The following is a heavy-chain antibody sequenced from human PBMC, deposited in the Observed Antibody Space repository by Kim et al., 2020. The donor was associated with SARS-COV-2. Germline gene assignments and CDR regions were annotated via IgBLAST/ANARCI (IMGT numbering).Heavy chain of an antibody. Sequence: GGSLRRSCEASGFTFSNYWMSWVRQAPGKGLEWVANIKQDGGEKHYVASVKGRFTISRDDAKNSLYLQMSSLGAEDTAVYYCAGGIAAALYWGQGTLVTVSS. J-gene: IGHJ4*02. CDR2: IKQDGGEK. CDR1: GFTFSNYW. D-gene: IGHD6-13*01. V-gene: IGHV3-7*05. CDR3: AGGIAAALY.